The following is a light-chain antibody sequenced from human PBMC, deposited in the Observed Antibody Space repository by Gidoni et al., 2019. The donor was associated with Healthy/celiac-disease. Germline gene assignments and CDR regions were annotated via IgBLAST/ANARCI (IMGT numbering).Light chain of an antibody. Sequence: QSALTQPASMSGSPGQSITISCTGTSSDVGGYNYVPWYQQPPGKAPKLMIYDVSNRPSGVSNRFSGSKSGNTASLTISGLQAEDEADYYCSAYTSSSTYVVFGGGTKLTVL. J-gene: IGLJ2*01. CDR1: SSDVGGYNY. CDR2: DVS. CDR3: SAYTSSSTYVV. V-gene: IGLV2-14*01.